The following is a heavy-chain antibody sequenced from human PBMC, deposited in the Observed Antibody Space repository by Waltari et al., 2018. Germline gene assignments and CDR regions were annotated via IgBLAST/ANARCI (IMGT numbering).Heavy chain of an antibody. V-gene: IGHV4-38-2*01. Sequence: QVQLQESGPGLVKPSETLSLTCAVSGYSISSLHYWGWIRQSPGKGLEWIGSIYYTGNTFYTPSLKSRVSMSVDTSNNHFSLKLSSVTAADTAVYYCATLPNYGSGTYAGYWGQGTLVTVSS. D-gene: IGHD3-10*01. CDR3: ATLPNYGSGTYAGY. CDR2: IYYTGNT. J-gene: IGHJ4*02. CDR1: GYSISSLHY.